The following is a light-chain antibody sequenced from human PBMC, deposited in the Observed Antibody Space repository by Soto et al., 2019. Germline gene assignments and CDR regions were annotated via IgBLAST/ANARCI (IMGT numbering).Light chain of an antibody. CDR2: GAS. CDR1: QSVSSN. V-gene: IGKV3-15*01. CDR3: QQYNNWART. Sequence: EIVMTQSPATLSVSPGERATLSCRASQSVSSNLAWYQQKPGQAPRLLIYGASTRATGIPARFSGSGSGTEFTHTISSLLSEAFAVYYCQQYNNWARTFGQGTKV. J-gene: IGKJ1*01.